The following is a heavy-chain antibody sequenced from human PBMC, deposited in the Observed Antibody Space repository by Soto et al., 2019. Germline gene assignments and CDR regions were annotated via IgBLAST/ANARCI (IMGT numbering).Heavy chain of an antibody. CDR3: AKGSGGVIVPYFDY. CDR1: GFTFSSYA. CDR2: ISVSGGNT. J-gene: IGHJ4*02. Sequence: PGGSLRLSCAASGFTFSSYAMSWVRQAPGKGLEWVSAISVSGGNTYYADSVKGRFTISRDNSKNTLYLQMNSLRADDTAVYYCAKGSGGVIVPYFDYWGQGTLVTVSS. V-gene: IGHV3-23*01. D-gene: IGHD3-16*02.